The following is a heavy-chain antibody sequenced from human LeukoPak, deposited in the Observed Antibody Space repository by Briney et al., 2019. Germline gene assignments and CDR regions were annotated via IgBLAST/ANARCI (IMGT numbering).Heavy chain of an antibody. CDR3: AKERWSGVLWFGELSR. J-gene: IGHJ4*02. CDR1: GLSLNNYA. D-gene: IGHD3-10*01. V-gene: IGHV3-23*01. Sequence: GGSLRLSCTASGLSLNNYAMSWVRQVPGKGLEWVSASSSSDDGKWYAESVRGRFTISRDTSKNTVYLQMNSLRVEDAGVYYCAKERWSGVLWFGELSRGGQGTLVTVSS. CDR2: SSSSDDGK.